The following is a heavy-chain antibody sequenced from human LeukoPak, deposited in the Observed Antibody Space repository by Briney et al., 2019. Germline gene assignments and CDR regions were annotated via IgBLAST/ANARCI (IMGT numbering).Heavy chain of an antibody. J-gene: IGHJ4*02. CDR3: AKDSGSGWYTPFDY. CDR1: GFTFTTYV. V-gene: IGHV3-23*01. Sequence: GGSLRLSCAASGFTFTTYVMNWVRQAPGKGLEWVSSIGGGGDTTYYADSVKGRFTISRDNSKNTLYLQMNSLRAEDTAVYYCAKDSGSGWYTPFDYWGQGTLVTVSS. CDR2: IGGGGDTT. D-gene: IGHD6-19*01.